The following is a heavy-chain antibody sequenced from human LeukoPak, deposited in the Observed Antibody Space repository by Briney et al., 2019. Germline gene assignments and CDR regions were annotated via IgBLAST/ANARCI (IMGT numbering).Heavy chain of an antibody. CDR1: GFTFSYYW. Sequence: GGSLRLSCAASGFTFSYYWMGWVRQAPGKELEWVANIKQDASEEYYVDSVKGRFTISRDNAKNSLYLQMDSLRAEDTAVYYCARDEHQFYHSSTGRFDYWGQGTLVTVSS. CDR2: IKQDASEE. J-gene: IGHJ4*02. CDR3: ARDEHQFYHSSTGRFDY. D-gene: IGHD2-8*02. V-gene: IGHV3-7*04.